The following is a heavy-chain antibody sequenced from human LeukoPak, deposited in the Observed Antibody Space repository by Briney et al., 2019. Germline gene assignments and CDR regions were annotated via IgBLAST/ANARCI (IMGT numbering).Heavy chain of an antibody. D-gene: IGHD3-22*01. CDR2: IIPILGIA. V-gene: IGHV1-69*04. CDR3: AKRRVVDLGS. Sequence: SVKVSCKASGRTFTSYAISWERQAPGQGLEWMGRIIPILGIANHAQKFQGRVTITADKSTSTAYMELSSLRSEDTAVYYCAKRRVVDLGSWGQGTLVTVSS. J-gene: IGHJ4*02. CDR1: GRTFTSYA.